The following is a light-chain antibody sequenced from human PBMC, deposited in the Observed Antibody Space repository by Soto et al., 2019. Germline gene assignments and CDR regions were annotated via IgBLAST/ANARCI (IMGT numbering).Light chain of an antibody. Sequence: IQLTQSPSSLSASVGDRVTITCRASQGINKVLAWYQQRPGKAPHLLVYGASTYPSGVPARFSGSGSGTDFTLTISSLQPEDFATYYCQQLNNFRFTFGQGTKLDIK. CDR1: QGINKV. CDR2: GAS. CDR3: QQLNNFRFT. J-gene: IGKJ2*01. V-gene: IGKV1-9*01.